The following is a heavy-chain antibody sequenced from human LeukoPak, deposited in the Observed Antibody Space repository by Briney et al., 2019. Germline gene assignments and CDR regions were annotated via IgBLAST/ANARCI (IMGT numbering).Heavy chain of an antibody. D-gene: IGHD5-18*01. V-gene: IGHV3-30*18. CDR1: GFTLSNFG. CDR2: ISDDGSNT. J-gene: IGHJ2*01. Sequence: GGSLRLSCTASGFTLSNFGMHWVRQAPGKGLEWVAVISDDGSNTFYADSAKGRFTISRDNSKNTLYLQLNSLRPEDTAVYYFAKDADTATIIYWYFDLWGRGTLVTVSS. CDR3: AKDADTATIIYWYFDL.